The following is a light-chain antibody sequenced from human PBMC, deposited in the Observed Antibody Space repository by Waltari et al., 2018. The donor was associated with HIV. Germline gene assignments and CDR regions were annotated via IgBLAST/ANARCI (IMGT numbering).Light chain of an antibody. CDR3: QVWDPLSDHPV. CDR2: YNS. V-gene: IGLV3-21*04. CDR1: NIGAKS. Sequence: SYVLSQPPSVSVAPGKTASVTCGGDNIGAKSVHWYQQRPGQAPFLIIFYNSDRPSGFAERVSGSNSVCASTLTITRVEAGDEADYYCQVWDPLSDHPVFGTGTKVTVL. J-gene: IGLJ1*01.